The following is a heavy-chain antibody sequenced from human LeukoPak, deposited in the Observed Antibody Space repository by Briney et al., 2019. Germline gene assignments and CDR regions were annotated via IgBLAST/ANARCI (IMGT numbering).Heavy chain of an antibody. CDR2: ISSSGSTI. D-gene: IGHD3-22*01. CDR1: GFTFSSYE. Sequence: GGSLRLSCAASGFTFSSYEMNWVRQAPGKGLEWVSYISSSGSTIYYADSVKGRFTISRANAKNSLYLQMNSLRAEDTAVYYCARFITMIVVAHDAFDIWGQGTMVTVSS. V-gene: IGHV3-48*03. CDR3: ARFITMIVVAHDAFDI. J-gene: IGHJ3*02.